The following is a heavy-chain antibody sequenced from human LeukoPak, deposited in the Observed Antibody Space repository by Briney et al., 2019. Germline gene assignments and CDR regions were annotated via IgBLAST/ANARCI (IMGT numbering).Heavy chain of an antibody. V-gene: IGHV3-23*01. D-gene: IGHD3-10*01. CDR3: AKRGDGSGYPLGYYFDY. CDR2: VSGSGGST. Sequence: GGSLRLSCAASAFTFRPYAMIWVRQAPGKGLEWVSTVSGSGGSTYYADSVKGRFTISRDNSKNTLYLQMNSLRAEDTAVYYCAKRGDGSGYPLGYYFDYWGQGTLVTVSS. J-gene: IGHJ4*02. CDR1: AFTFRPYA.